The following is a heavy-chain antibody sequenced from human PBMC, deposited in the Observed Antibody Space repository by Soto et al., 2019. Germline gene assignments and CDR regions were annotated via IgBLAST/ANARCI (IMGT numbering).Heavy chain of an antibody. CDR2: FTGRGGVT. Sequence: GGSLRLSCGASGFILSKYGMSWVRQAPGKGLEWVSGFTGRGGVTSYADSVKGRFTISTDTSKNTFYLQMNRLRAEDTAVYYCAKAGGDCWGQGTLVTVSS. D-gene: IGHD3-10*01. CDR3: AKAGGDC. J-gene: IGHJ4*02. V-gene: IGHV3-23*01. CDR1: GFILSKYG.